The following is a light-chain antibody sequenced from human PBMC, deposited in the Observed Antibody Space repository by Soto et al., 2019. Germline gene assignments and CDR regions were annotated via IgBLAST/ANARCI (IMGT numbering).Light chain of an antibody. CDR2: DAS. Sequence: DIVLTQSPATLSLSPGERATLSCRASQSVSSYLAWYQQKPGQAPRLLIYDASNRATGIPARFSGSGSGTDFTLTISRLEPEDFALYYCQQYGSSPITFGQGTRLEIK. J-gene: IGKJ5*01. CDR1: QSVSSY. CDR3: QQYGSSPIT. V-gene: IGKV3-20*01.